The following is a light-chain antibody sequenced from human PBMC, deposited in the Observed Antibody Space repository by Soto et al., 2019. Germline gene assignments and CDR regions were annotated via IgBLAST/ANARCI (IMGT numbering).Light chain of an antibody. V-gene: IGKV3-11*01. CDR1: QAVSTY. CDR3: QQRHMWPIT. CDR2: DAS. J-gene: IGKJ5*01. Sequence: VLTQSPATLSLSPGERATLSCRASQAVSTYVAWYQHKPGQAPRLLIYDASNRAPGVPFRFSGSGSWTDCTLTGSSLEPEDAAVYYCQQRHMWPITFGQGTRLEI.